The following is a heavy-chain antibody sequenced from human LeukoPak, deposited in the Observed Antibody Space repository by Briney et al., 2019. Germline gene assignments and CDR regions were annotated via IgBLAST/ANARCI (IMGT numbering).Heavy chain of an antibody. Sequence: PSETLSLTCTVSGYSISSGYYWGWIRQPPGKGLEWIGNIYHGGSTYYNPSLKSRVTISVDTSKNQFSLKLNSVTAADTAVYYCARVWVDSGSYYDDRGAFDYWGQGTLVTVSS. D-gene: IGHD1-26*01. CDR2: IYHGGST. CDR1: GYSISSGYY. V-gene: IGHV4-38-2*02. CDR3: ARVWVDSGSYYDDRGAFDY. J-gene: IGHJ4*02.